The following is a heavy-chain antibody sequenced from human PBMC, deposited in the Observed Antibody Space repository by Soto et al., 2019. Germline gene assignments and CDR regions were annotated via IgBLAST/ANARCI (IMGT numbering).Heavy chain of an antibody. CDR1: GFTFSNAW. Sequence: GGSLRLSCAASGFTFSNAWMSWVRQAPGKGLEWVGRIKSKTDGGTTDYAAPVKGRFTISRDDSKNTLYLQMNSLKTEDTAVYYCTIFLRGTTVTTGVLVSWGQGTLVTVSS. V-gene: IGHV3-15*01. J-gene: IGHJ4*02. D-gene: IGHD4-17*01. CDR3: TIFLRGTTVTTGVLVS. CDR2: IKSKTDGGTT.